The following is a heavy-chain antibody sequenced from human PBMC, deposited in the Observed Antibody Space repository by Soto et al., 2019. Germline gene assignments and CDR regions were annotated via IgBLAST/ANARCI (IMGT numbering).Heavy chain of an antibody. CDR2: ISSSSSTI. V-gene: IGHV3-48*02. Sequence: GGSLRLSCAASGFTFSSYSMNWVRQAPGKGLEWVSYISSSSSTIYYADSVKGRFTISRDNAKNSLYLQMNGLRDEDTAVYYCARDTYYYDSSGYYDSTDAFDIWGKGTMVTVS. D-gene: IGHD3-22*01. CDR3: ARDTYYYDSSGYYDSTDAFDI. J-gene: IGHJ3*02. CDR1: GFTFSSYS.